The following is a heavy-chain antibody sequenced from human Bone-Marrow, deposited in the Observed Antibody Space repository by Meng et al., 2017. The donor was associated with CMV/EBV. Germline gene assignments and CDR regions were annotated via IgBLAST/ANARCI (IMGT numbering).Heavy chain of an antibody. CDR2: IYYSGST. CDR3: AIVVVIANWFDP. J-gene: IGHJ5*02. D-gene: IGHD3-22*01. V-gene: IGHV4-61*01. CDR1: GGSVSSGSYY. Sequence: SETLSLTCTVSGGSVSSGSYYWSWIRQPPGKGLEWIGYIYYSGSTNYNPSLKSRVTISVDTSKNQFSLKLSSVTAADTAVYYCAIVVVIANWFDPWGQGTLVTVSS.